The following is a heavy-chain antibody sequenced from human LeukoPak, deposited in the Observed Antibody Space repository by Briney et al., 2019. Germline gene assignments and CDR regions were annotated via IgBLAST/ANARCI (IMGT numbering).Heavy chain of an antibody. CDR1: GYSFNNYW. D-gene: IGHD3-22*01. CDR2: IYPGDSDT. V-gene: IGHV5-51*01. J-gene: IGHJ6*03. Sequence: GESLKISCKGSGYSFNNYWIVWVRQMPGKGLEWMGIIYPGDSDTRYSPSFQGQVTISADKSISTAYLQWSSLKASDTAMYYCARIYDSSGYYYYYYYYMDVWGKGTTVTVSS. CDR3: ARIYDSSGYYYYYYYYMDV.